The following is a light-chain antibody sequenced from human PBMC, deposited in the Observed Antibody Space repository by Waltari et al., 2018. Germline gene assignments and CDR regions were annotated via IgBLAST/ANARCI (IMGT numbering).Light chain of an antibody. CDR2: TNH. J-gene: IGLJ3*02. CDR1: SANIGAGYD. V-gene: IGLV1-40*01. CDR3: QTYDNSLIGRV. Sequence: QSVLTQPPSVSGALGQSVTISCTGSSANIGAGYDVHWYQRFPGTAPKLLISTNHNRPSGVPDRFSGSKSGTSASLAITGLQAEDEAHYYCQTYDNSLIGRVFGGGTELTVL.